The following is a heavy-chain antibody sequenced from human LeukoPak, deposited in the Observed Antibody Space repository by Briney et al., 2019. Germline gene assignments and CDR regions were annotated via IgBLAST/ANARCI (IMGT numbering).Heavy chain of an antibody. D-gene: IGHD6-13*01. V-gene: IGHV3-9*01. CDR1: GFTFDDYA. J-gene: IGHJ4*02. CDR3: AKEGEPAAALDY. CDR2: ISWNSGSI. Sequence: GGSLRLSCAASGFTFDDYAMHWVRQAPGKGLEWVSGISWNSGSIGYADSVKGRFTISRDNSKNSLYLQMNSLRTEDTALYYCAKEGEPAAALDYWGQGTLVTVSS.